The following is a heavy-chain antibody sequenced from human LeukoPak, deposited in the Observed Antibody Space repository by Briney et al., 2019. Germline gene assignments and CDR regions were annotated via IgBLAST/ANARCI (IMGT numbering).Heavy chain of an antibody. Sequence: SQTLSLTCTVSGGSISSGDYYWSWIRQPPGKGLEWIGYVYYSGSTYYNPSLKSRVTISVDTSKNQFSLKLSSVTAADTAVYYCARAKITAIFGVVVTQKSWFDPWGQGTLVTVSS. CDR3: ARAKITAIFGVVVTQKSWFDP. CDR1: GGSISSGDYY. D-gene: IGHD3-3*01. J-gene: IGHJ5*02. CDR2: VYYSGST. V-gene: IGHV4-30-4*08.